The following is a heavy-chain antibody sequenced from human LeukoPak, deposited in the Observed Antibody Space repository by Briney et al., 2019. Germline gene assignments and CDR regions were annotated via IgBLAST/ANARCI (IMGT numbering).Heavy chain of an antibody. J-gene: IGHJ3*02. CDR1: GFTFSSYA. D-gene: IGHD3-3*01. CDR3: AKGGAGLDYDFWSGYSYAFDI. CDR2: ISGSGGST. V-gene: IGHV3-23*01. Sequence: PGGSLRLSCAASGFTFSSYAMSWVRQAPGKGLEWVSAISGSGGSTYYADSVKGRFTISRDNSKNTLYLQMTSLRAEDTAVYYCAKGGAGLDYDFWSGYSYAFDIWGQGTRVTVSS.